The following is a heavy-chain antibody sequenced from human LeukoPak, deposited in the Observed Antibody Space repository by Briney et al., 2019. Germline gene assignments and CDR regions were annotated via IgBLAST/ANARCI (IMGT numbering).Heavy chain of an antibody. CDR1: GFTFSDYY. D-gene: IGHD5-18*01. V-gene: IGHV3-23*01. CDR3: AKALGGYSYGGYFDY. J-gene: IGHJ4*02. CDR2: ISDSGSST. Sequence: GGSLRLSCAASGFTFSDYYMSWIRQAPGKGLEWVSGISDSGSSTYYADSVKGRSTIYRDNSKNTLYLQMNSLRAEDTAVYYCAKALGGYSYGGYFDYWGQGTLVTVSS.